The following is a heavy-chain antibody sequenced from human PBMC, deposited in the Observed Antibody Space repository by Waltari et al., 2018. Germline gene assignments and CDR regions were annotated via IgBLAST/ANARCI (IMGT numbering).Heavy chain of an antibody. CDR1: GFTFSSHG. V-gene: IGHV3-33*01. D-gene: IGHD1-26*01. Sequence: QVQLVESGGGVVQPGRSLRLSCAASGFTFSSHGMHWVRQAPGKGLEVVAVIWDDGSNKYYADSVKGRFTISRDNSKNTLYLQMNSLRAEDTAVYYCARDREVGATYFDYWGQGTLVTVSS. CDR2: IWDDGSNK. CDR3: ARDREVGATYFDY. J-gene: IGHJ4*02.